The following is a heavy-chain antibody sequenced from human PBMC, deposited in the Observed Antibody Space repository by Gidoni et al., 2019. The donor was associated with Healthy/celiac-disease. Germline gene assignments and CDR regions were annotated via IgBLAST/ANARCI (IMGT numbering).Heavy chain of an antibody. CDR2: ST. V-gene: IGHV4-30-2*05. Sequence: STYYNPSLKSRVTISVDTSKNQFSLKLSSVTAADTAVYYCARDRYSSGSWDYGMDVWGQGTTVTVSS. CDR3: ARDRYSSGSWDYGMDV. J-gene: IGHJ6*02. D-gene: IGHD3-22*01.